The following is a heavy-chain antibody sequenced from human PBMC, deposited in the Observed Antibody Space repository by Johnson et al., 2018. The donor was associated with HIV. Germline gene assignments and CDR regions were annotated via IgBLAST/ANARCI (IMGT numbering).Heavy chain of an antibody. D-gene: IGHD2-2*01. CDR3: ARDRCSSTSCIDAFDI. J-gene: IGHJ3*02. V-gene: IGHV3-74*01. CDR2: INSDGSST. CDR1: GFTFSSYA. Sequence: VQLVESGGGVVQPGRSLRLSCAASGFTFSSYAMHWVRQAPGKGLEWVSRINSDGSSTSYADSVKGRFTISRDNAKNTLYLQMNSLRAEDTAVYYCARDRCSSTSCIDAFDIWGQGTMVTVSS.